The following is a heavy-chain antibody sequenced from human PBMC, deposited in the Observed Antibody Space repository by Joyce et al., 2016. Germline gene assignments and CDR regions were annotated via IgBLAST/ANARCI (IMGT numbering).Heavy chain of an antibody. D-gene: IGHD2-2*01. CDR2: INLNSGAT. J-gene: IGHJ2*01. CDR3: ARGDLRTSSPLFWYFAL. Sequence: QVQLVQSGAEVKKPGASVKVSCKASGYTFTDYYIHGVRQAPGQGLEWMGGINLNSGATEYPQKFQGSFTMTRDTSIRTAYMELTGLRSDDTAVYYCARGDLRTSSPLFWYFALWGRGTLVTVSS. V-gene: IGHV1-2*02. CDR1: GYTFTDYY.